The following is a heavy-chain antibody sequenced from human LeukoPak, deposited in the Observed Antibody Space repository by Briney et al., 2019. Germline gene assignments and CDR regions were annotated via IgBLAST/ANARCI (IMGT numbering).Heavy chain of an antibody. D-gene: IGHD1-1*01. Sequence: PGGSLRLSCAASGFTFSTYTMNWVRQAPGKGLEWVSFITSSSRYIYYADSVRGRFTISRDNAKNSLYLQMNSLRAEDTAIYYCATSPGELEFDYWGQGTLVTVSS. CDR1: GFTFSTYT. V-gene: IGHV3-21*01. CDR2: ITSSSRYI. J-gene: IGHJ4*02. CDR3: ATSPGELEFDY.